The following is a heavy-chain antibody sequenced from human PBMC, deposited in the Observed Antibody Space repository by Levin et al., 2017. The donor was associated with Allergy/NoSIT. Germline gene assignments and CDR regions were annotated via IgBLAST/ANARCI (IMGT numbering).Heavy chain of an antibody. V-gene: IGHV1-2*02. D-gene: IGHD3-16*01. CDR1: GYTFTASY. J-gene: IGHJ4*02. Sequence: GGSLRLSCEASGYTFTASYIHWVRQAPGQGLEWMGWIDGDSGGTRYEQKFQGRVTMTRDTSIRTAYMELSRLTSDDTAVYYCARDHWGENFWGQGTLVTVSS. CDR3: ARDHWGENF. CDR2: IDGDSGGT.